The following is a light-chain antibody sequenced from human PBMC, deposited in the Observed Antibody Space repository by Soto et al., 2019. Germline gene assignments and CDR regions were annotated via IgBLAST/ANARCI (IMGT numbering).Light chain of an antibody. J-gene: IGKJ5*01. CDR3: QQYSSLLIT. Sequence: EIVLTQSPGTLSLSPGERATLSCRASQSLSGGYLAWFQQKPGQTPRLLIYSASNMATGIRDRFSGSRSGTNFILTIIILELEDFVVYYCQQYSSLLITFGQGTRQEIK. CDR2: SAS. V-gene: IGKV3-20*01. CDR1: QSLSGGY.